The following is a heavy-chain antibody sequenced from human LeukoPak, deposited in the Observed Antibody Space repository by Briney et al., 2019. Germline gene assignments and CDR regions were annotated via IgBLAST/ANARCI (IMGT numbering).Heavy chain of an antibody. V-gene: IGHV4-34*01. CDR2: INHSGST. Sequence: SETLSLTRAVYGGSFSGYYWSWIRQPPGRGLEWFGEINHSGSTNYNLSLKSRVTISVDTSKNQFSLRLNSVTATDTAVYYCARFIGVPDVMGLYYYYGIDVWGQGTTVTVSS. J-gene: IGHJ6*02. D-gene: IGHD2-2*01. CDR1: GGSFSGYY. CDR3: ARFIGVPDVMGLYYYYGIDV.